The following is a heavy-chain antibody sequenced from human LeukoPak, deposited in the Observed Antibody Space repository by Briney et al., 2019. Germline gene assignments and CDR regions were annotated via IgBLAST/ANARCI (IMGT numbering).Heavy chain of an antibody. V-gene: IGHV4-34*01. CDR2: INHSGST. CDR3: ARDERTYSSSWSPFDY. J-gene: IGHJ4*02. CDR1: GGSFSGYY. D-gene: IGHD6-13*01. Sequence: SETLSLTCAVYGGSFSGYYWSWIRQPPGKGLEWIGEINHSGSTNYNPSLKSRVTISIATSKNQFSLRLSSLTAADTAVYYCARDERTYSSSWSPFDYWGQGTLVTVSS.